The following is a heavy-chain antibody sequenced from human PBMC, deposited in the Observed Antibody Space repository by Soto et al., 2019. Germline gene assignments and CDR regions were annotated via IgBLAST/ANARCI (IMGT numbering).Heavy chain of an antibody. V-gene: IGHV4-39*01. D-gene: IGHD2-15*01. Sequence: PSETLSLTCTVSGGSISSGNYYWSWIRQHPGKGLEWIGYIYYSGSTSYNPSLKSRVTISVDTSKNQFSLKLSSVTAADTAVYYCARHTPAISISDHWGQGTLVTVSS. CDR2: IYYSGST. CDR3: ARHTPAISISDH. J-gene: IGHJ4*02. CDR1: GGSISSGNYY.